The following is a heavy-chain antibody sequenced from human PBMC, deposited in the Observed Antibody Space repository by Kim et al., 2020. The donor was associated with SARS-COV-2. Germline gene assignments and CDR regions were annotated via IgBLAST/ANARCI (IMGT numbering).Heavy chain of an antibody. J-gene: IGHJ4*02. CDR2: IYDSGSS. Sequence: SETLSLTCTVSGGSISSGGYYWSWIRQHPGKGLEWIGYIYDSGSSYSNPSLKSRVTISVDTSKNQFSLKLSSVTAADTAVYYCARGPPLYCSTTSCYAFDYWGQGTLVTVSS. V-gene: IGHV4-31*03. CDR1: GGSISSGGYY. D-gene: IGHD2-2*01. CDR3: ARGPPLYCSTTSCYAFDY.